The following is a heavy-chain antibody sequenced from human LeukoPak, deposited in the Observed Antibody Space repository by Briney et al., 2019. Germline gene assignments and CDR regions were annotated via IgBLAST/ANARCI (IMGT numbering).Heavy chain of an antibody. CDR1: GGSISSSSYY. D-gene: IGHD3-9*01. Sequence: SETLSLTCTVSGGSISSSSYYWGWIRQPPGKGLEWIGRIYYSGSTYYNPSLKSRATITVDTSKNQFSLKLSSVTAADTAVYYCARQLRLLRYFDWLQGWFDPWGQGTLVTVSS. J-gene: IGHJ5*02. CDR2: IYYSGST. CDR3: ARQLRLLRYFDWLQGWFDP. V-gene: IGHV4-39*01.